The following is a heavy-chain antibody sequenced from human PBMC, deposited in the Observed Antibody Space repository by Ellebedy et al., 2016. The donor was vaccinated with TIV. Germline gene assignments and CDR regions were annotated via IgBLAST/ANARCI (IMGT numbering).Heavy chain of an antibody. CDR2: IRSKAYGGTT. D-gene: IGHD6-13*01. V-gene: IGHV3-49*04. Sequence: GGSLRLXCTASGFTFGDYAMSWVRQAPGKGLEWVSFIRSKAYGGTTEYAASVKGRFTISRDDSKSIAYLQMNSLEAEDTAVYYCTRDLTTLAAAGTGIYYYTMDVWGQGTTVTVSS. CDR1: GFTFGDYA. J-gene: IGHJ6*02. CDR3: TRDLTTLAAAGTGIYYYTMDV.